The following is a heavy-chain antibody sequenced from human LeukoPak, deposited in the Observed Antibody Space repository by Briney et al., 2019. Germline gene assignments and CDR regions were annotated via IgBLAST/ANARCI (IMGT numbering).Heavy chain of an antibody. CDR2: INPSGGT. CDR3: GREGVAGTGLDY. Sequence: GASVKVSCKASGYTFSIYNMHWVRLAPGQGLEWMGIINPSGGTSYAQKLQGRITMTRDTSTSTLYMELSRLKSEDTAVYYCGREGVAGTGLDYWGQGTLVTVSS. J-gene: IGHJ4*01. V-gene: IGHV1-46*01. D-gene: IGHD6-13*01. CDR1: GYTFSIYN.